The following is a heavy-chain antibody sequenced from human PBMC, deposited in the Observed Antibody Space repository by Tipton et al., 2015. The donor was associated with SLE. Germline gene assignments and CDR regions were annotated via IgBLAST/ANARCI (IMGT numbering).Heavy chain of an antibody. J-gene: IGHJ4*02. D-gene: IGHD2-2*01. Sequence: GSLRLSCAAFGFMFNSYGLNWVRQAPGKGLEWVGRTRRKVNRYTTEYAASVKGRFTVSRDDSKNSLYLQMNNLETEDTAVYYCVRVVPADNSWHLDFWGQGTLVTVSS. CDR2: TRRKVNRYTT. V-gene: IGHV3-72*01. CDR3: VRVVPADNSWHLDF. CDR1: GFMFNSYG.